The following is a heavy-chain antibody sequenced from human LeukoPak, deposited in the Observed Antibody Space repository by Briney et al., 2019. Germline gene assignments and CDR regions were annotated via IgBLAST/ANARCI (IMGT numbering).Heavy chain of an antibody. J-gene: IGHJ6*02. V-gene: IGHV3-11*01. D-gene: IGHD6-6*01. CDR2: ISSSGSTI. Sequence: GGFLRLSCAASGFTFSDYYMSWIRQAPGKGLEWVSYISSSGSTIYYADSVKGRFTISRDNAKNSLYLQMNSLRAEDTAVYYCAKDGVSIAARPGPYYYYGMDVWGQGTTVTVSS. CDR3: AKDGVSIAARPGPYYYYGMDV. CDR1: GFTFSDYY.